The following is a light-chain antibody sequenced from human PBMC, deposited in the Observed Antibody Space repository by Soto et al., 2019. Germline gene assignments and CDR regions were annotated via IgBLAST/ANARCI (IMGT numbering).Light chain of an antibody. CDR1: QGIDNF. CDR3: QKYNTAPLT. CDR2: AAS. J-gene: IGKJ4*01. V-gene: IGKV1-27*01. Sequence: DIQMTQSPSSLSASVGDRVTITCRASQGIDNFLVWYQQRPGRVPKLLIYAASTLQPGVPSRFSGSGSGTHFTLTISSLQPEDVATYYCQKYNTAPLTFGGGTKVEIK.